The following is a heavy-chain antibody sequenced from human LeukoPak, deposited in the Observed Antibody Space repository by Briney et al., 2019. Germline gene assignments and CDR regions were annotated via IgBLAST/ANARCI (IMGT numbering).Heavy chain of an antibody. Sequence: ASVKVSCKASGYTFTGYYMHWVRQAPGQGLEWMGWINPNSGGTNYAQKFQGGVTMTRDTSISTAYMELSRLRSDHTAVYYCARHGRNYYYYYMDVWGKGTTVTVSS. CDR1: GYTFTGYY. CDR2: INPNSGGT. D-gene: IGHD2-15*01. J-gene: IGHJ6*03. CDR3: ARHGRNYYYYYMDV. V-gene: IGHV1-2*02.